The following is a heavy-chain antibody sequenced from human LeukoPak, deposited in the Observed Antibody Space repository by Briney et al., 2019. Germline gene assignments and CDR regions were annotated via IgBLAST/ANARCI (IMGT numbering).Heavy chain of an antibody. D-gene: IGHD2-2*01. V-gene: IGHV3-9*03. CDR1: GFTFDDYA. CDR3: AKGGVVVVPAAEVDYFDY. J-gene: IGHJ4*02. Sequence: GGSLRLSCAASGFTFDDYAMHWVRHAPGKGLEWVSGISWNSGSIVYADSVKGRFTISRDNAKNSLYLQMNSLRAEDMALYYCAKGGVVVVPAAEVDYFDYWGEGTQVTVSS. CDR2: ISWNSGSI.